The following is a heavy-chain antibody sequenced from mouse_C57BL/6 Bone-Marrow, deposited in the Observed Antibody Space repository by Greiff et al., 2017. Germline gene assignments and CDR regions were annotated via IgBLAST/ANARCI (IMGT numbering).Heavy chain of an antibody. D-gene: IGHD2-3*01. Sequence: EVKVVESGGGLVKPGGSLKLSCAASGFTFSSYTMSWVRQTPEKRLEWVATISGGGGNTYYPDSVKGRFTISRDNAKNTLYLQMSSLRSEATALYYCARRYDGYTFDYWGQGTTLTVSS. CDR2: ISGGGGNT. CDR1: GFTFSSYT. V-gene: IGHV5-9*01. J-gene: IGHJ2*01. CDR3: ARRYDGYTFDY.